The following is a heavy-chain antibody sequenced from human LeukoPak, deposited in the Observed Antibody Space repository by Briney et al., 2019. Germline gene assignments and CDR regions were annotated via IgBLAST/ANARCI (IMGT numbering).Heavy chain of an antibody. CDR1: GFTFSSYA. D-gene: IGHD3-9*01. CDR3: TTMGRYFDENDC. CDR2: ISGSGGST. Sequence: QPGGSLRLSCAASGFTFSSYAMSWVRQAPGKGLEWVSAISGSGGSTYYADSVKGRFTTSRDNSKNTLYLQMNSLRAEDTAVYYCTTMGRYFDENDCWGQGTLVTVSS. J-gene: IGHJ4*02. V-gene: IGHV3-23*01.